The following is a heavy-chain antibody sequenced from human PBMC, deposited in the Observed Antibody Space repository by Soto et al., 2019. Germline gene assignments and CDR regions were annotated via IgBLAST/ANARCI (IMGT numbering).Heavy chain of an antibody. J-gene: IGHJ5*02. Sequence: PSETLDITCTSCGGSVWIYYFTWFRQPPGKGLEWIGYIYYSGSTNYNPSLKSRVTISVDTSKNQFSLKLSSVTAADTAVYYCARTSYDSSGYYRPGDWFDPWGQGILVTVSS. CDR1: GGSVWIYY. CDR3: ARTSYDSSGYYRPGDWFDP. V-gene: IGHV4-59*02. D-gene: IGHD3-22*01. CDR2: IYYSGST.